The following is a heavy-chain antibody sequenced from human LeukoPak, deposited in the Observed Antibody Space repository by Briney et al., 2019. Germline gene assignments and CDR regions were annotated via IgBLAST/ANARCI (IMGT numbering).Heavy chain of an antibody. CDR2: ISSSSSTI. Sequence: GGSLRLSCAASGFTFSSYSMNWVRQAPGKGLEWVSYISSSSSTIYYADSVKGRFTISRDNAKNSLYLQMSSLRAEDTAVYYRARGSKRSTTDYWGQGTLVTVSS. CDR1: GFTFSSYS. V-gene: IGHV3-48*04. D-gene: IGHD2-2*01. CDR3: ARGSKRSTTDY. J-gene: IGHJ4*02.